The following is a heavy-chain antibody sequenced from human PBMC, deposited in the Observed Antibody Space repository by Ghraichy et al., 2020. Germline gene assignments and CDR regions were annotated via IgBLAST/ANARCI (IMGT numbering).Heavy chain of an antibody. CDR1: GFTFSSYA. V-gene: IGHV3-23*01. D-gene: IGHD6-19*01. CDR2: ISGSGGST. Sequence: TCAASGFTFSSYAMSWVRQAPGKGLEWVSAISGSGGSTYYADSVKGRFTISRDNSKNTLYLQMNSLRAEDTAVYYCAKGSEPNSSGWYGPDYWGQGTLVTVSS. J-gene: IGHJ4*02. CDR3: AKGSEPNSSGWYGPDY.